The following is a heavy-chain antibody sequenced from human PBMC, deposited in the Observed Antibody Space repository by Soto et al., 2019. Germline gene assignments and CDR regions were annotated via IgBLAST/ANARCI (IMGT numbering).Heavy chain of an antibody. J-gene: IGHJ4*01. V-gene: IGHV3-53*01. D-gene: IGHD2-21*01. Sequence: PGGSLRLSCGASGLSVSDNYMDWVRQAPGRGLEWVSVMYAGGDTHYADSVKGRFTISRDKSENTLYLQMNSLRDEDTGVYFCVSRIPSWVFDYWGLGTLVTVSS. CDR2: MYAGGDT. CDR3: VSRIPSWVFDY. CDR1: GLSVSDNY.